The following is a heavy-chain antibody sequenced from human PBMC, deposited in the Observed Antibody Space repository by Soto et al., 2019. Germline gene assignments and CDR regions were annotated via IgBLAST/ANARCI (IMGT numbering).Heavy chain of an antibody. Sequence: ASVKVSCMASGYTFSNHGITWVRQAPGQGLEWMGWIGAYNGNTHYTQSLQGRVTMTTDTSTSTAYMELRGLRSDDTAVYYCAKSGLVLIYYYYYYMDVWGKGTTVTVSS. CDR1: GYTFSNHG. CDR2: IGAYNGNT. V-gene: IGHV1-18*01. D-gene: IGHD6-19*01. J-gene: IGHJ6*03. CDR3: AKSGLVLIYYYYYYMDV.